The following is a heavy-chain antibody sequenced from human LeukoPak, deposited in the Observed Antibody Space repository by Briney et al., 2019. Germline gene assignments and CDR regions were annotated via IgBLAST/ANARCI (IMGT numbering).Heavy chain of an antibody. CDR2: ISGSGGNT. Sequence: GGSLRLSCAASGFTFSSHGMNWVRQAPGKGLVWVSGISGSGGNTYYADSVKGRFTISRDNSKNTLYLQMNSLRAEDTAVYYCARYTVDTAMVKDYYYYMDVWGNGTTVTVSS. D-gene: IGHD5-18*01. J-gene: IGHJ6*03. CDR3: ARYTVDTAMVKDYYYYMDV. V-gene: IGHV3-23*01. CDR1: GFTFSSHG.